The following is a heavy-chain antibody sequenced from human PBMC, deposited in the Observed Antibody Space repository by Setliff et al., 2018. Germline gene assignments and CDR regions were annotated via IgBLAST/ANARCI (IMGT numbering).Heavy chain of an antibody. Sequence: KPSETLSLTCTVSGGPVGSDFSYWTWIRQPAGKGLEWIGQIYTSWSTNYNPSLKSRVTISLDASKNQFSLRLTSVTAADTAVYYCARVTGFFYVDAWGKGTTVTVSS. CDR2: IYTSWST. CDR1: GGPVGSDFSY. CDR3: ARVTGFFYVDA. J-gene: IGHJ6*03. V-gene: IGHV4-61*09. D-gene: IGHD3-3*01.